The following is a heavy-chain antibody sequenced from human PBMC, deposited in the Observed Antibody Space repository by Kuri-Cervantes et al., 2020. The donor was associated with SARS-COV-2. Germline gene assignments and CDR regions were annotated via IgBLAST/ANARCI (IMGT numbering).Heavy chain of an antibody. J-gene: IGHJ4*02. CDR1: GGTFSSYA. CDR3: ARGRGYWLPADPIDY. V-gene: IGHV1-69*05. Sequence: SVKVSCKASGGTFSSYAISWVRQAPGQGLEWMGGIIPIFGTANYAQKFQGRVTMTRNTSISTAYMELSSLRSEDTAVYYCARGRGYWLPADPIDYWGQGTLVTVSS. D-gene: IGHD3-9*01. CDR2: IIPIFGTA.